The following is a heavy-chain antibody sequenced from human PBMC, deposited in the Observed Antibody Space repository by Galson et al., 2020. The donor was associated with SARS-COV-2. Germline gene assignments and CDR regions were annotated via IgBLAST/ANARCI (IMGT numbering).Heavy chain of an antibody. J-gene: IGHJ3*02. V-gene: IGHV3-33*01. CDR1: GFTFSSYG. D-gene: IGHD3-22*01. CDR3: ARDYYDSSGYSPDAFDI. CDR2: IWYDGSNK. Sequence: GGSLRLSCAASGFTFSSYGMHWVRQAPGTGLEWVAVIWYDGSNKYYADSVKGRFTISRDNSKNTLYLQMNSLRAEDTAVYYCARDYYDSSGYSPDAFDIWGQGTMVTVSS.